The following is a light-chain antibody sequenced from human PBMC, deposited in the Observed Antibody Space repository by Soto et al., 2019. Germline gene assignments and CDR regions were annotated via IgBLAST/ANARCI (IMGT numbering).Light chain of an antibody. V-gene: IGKV3-11*01. CDR2: DAS. CDR1: QSVSSY. Sequence: EIVLTQSPATLSLSPGVRATLSCRASQSVSSYVAWYQQKPGQAPRLLIYDASNRATGIPARFSGSGSGTDFTLTISSLQSEDFTVYYCQQYNNWPPTFGQGTRLEIK. CDR3: QQYNNWPPT. J-gene: IGKJ5*01.